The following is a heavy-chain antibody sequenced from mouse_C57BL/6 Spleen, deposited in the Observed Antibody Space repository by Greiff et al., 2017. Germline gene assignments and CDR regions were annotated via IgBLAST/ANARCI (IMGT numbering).Heavy chain of an antibody. V-gene: IGHV5-17*01. J-gene: IGHJ4*01. Sequence: EVMLVESGGGLVKPGGSLKLSCAASGFTFSDYGMHWVRQAPEKGLEWVAYISSGSSTIYYADTVKGRFTLSRDNAKNTLFLQMTSLRSEDTAMYYCARDDYGSSRAMDYWGQGTSVTVSS. CDR2: ISSGSSTI. CDR3: ARDDYGSSRAMDY. D-gene: IGHD1-1*01. CDR1: GFTFSDYG.